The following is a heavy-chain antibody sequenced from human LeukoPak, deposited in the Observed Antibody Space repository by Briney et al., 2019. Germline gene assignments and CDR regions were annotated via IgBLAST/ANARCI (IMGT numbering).Heavy chain of an antibody. Sequence: SETLSLTCAVYGGSFSGYYWSWIRQPPGKGLEWIGEINHSGSTNYNPSLKSRVTISVDTSKNQFSLKLSSVTAADTAVYYCVAMVRGVIIMEQGYFGYWGPGNPVTVSS. V-gene: IGHV4-34*01. CDR2: INHSGST. CDR1: GGSFSGYY. J-gene: IGHJ4*02. CDR3: VAMVRGVIIMEQGYFGY. D-gene: IGHD3-10*01.